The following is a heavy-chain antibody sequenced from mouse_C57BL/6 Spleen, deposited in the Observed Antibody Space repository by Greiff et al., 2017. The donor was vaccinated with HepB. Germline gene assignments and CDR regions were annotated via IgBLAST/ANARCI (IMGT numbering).Heavy chain of an antibody. CDR1: GFTFSSYA. Sequence: DVMLVESGEGLVKPGGSLKLSCAASGFTFSSYAMSWVRQTPEKRLEWVAYISSGGDYIYYADTVKGRFTISRDNARNTLYLQMSSLKSEDTAMYYCTGGGSSFGGYFDVWGTGTTVTVSS. D-gene: IGHD1-1*01. J-gene: IGHJ1*03. CDR3: TGGGSSFGGYFDV. CDR2: ISSGGDYI. V-gene: IGHV5-9-1*02.